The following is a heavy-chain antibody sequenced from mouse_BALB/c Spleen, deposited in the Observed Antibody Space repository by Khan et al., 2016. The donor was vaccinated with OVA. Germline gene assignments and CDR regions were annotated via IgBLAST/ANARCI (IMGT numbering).Heavy chain of an antibody. V-gene: IGHV2-6-1*01. D-gene: IGHD2-10*01. J-gene: IGHJ4*01. Sequence: VQLQESGPGLAAPSQSLSITCTISGFSLTNYGVHWVRQPPGKGLEWLVVIWSDGTTTYNSALKSRLTITKDNSQSQVFLKMNSLQTDDTAIYFCARQPYYHYNIMDYWGQGTSVTVPS. CDR2: IWSDGTT. CDR3: ARQPYYHYNIMDY. CDR1: GFSLTNYG.